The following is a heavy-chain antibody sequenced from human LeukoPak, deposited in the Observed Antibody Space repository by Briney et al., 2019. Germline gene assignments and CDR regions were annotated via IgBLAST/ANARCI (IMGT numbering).Heavy chain of an antibody. V-gene: IGHV4-34*01. CDR3: ARDGGYSSHDY. CDR1: GGSFSGYY. CDR2: INHSGST. J-gene: IGHJ4*02. Sequence: TPSETLSLTCAVYGGSFSGYYWSWIRQPPGKGLEWIGEINHSGSTNYNPSLKSRVTISVDTSKNQFSLKLSSVTAADTAVYYCARDGGYSSHDYWGQGTLVTVSS. D-gene: IGHD6-19*01.